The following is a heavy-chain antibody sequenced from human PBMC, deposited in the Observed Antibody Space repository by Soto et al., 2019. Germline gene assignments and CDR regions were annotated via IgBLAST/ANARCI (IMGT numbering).Heavy chain of an antibody. V-gene: IGHV4-61*01. CDR1: GGSVSNKTYY. CDR3: ARTTAVPNTLRSRYFFDY. J-gene: IGHJ4*02. CDR2: VYYSGTT. D-gene: IGHD4-17*01. Sequence: PSETLSLTCSVSGGSVSNKTYYWSWIRQPPGKGLEWIGYVYYSGTTNYNPSLKSRVTISVGLSKNQFSLRLSSVTTADTALYYCARTTAVPNTLRSRYFFDYWGQGTLVT.